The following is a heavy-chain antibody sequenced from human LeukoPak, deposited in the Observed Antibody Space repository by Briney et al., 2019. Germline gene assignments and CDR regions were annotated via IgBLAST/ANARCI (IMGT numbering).Heavy chain of an antibody. CDR1: GFTFSSYA. J-gene: IGHJ4*02. D-gene: IGHD3-10*01. Sequence: GGSLRLSCAASGFTFSSYAMSWVRQAPGKGLEWVSAISGSGGSTYYADSVKGRFTISRDNAKNSLYLQMNSLRAEDTAVYYCARAYYGSGSTPGYWGQGTLVTVSS. CDR3: ARAYYGSGSTPGY. CDR2: ISGSGGST. V-gene: IGHV3-23*01.